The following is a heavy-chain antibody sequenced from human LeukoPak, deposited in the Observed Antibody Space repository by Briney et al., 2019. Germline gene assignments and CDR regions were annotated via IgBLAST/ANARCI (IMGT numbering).Heavy chain of an antibody. V-gene: IGHV3-48*01. D-gene: IGHD3-22*01. J-gene: IGHJ4*02. Sequence: GGSLRLSCAASGFTFSSSSMNWVRQAPGKGLEWVSYISSSSTIYYADSVKGRFTISRDNAWNSLYLQMNSLTAEDTAVYYCARLTIVAIDYWGQGALVTVSS. CDR2: ISSSSTI. CDR1: GFTFSSSS. CDR3: ARLTIVAIDY.